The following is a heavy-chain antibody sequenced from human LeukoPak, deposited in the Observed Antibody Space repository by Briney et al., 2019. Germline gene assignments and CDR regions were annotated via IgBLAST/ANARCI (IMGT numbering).Heavy chain of an antibody. CDR2: ISVSGGST. Sequence: GGSLRLSCAASGFTFSDYDMSWVRQAPGKGLEWVSNISVSGGSTYYADSVKGRFTISRDNSKDTLYLQMNSLRAEDTAVYYCAKGIVVGVSYYYYCMDVWGIGTTVTVS. D-gene: IGHD2-2*01. CDR1: GFTFSDYD. V-gene: IGHV3-23*01. J-gene: IGHJ6*03. CDR3: AKGIVVGVSYYYYCMDV.